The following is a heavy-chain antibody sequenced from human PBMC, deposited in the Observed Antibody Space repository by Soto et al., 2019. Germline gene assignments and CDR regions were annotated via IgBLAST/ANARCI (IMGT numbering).Heavy chain of an antibody. D-gene: IGHD2-2*01. Sequence: EVQLLESGGGLVQPGGSLRLSCAASGFTFSNYAMSWVRQAPGKGLEWVASITGSDVTTYYADSVKGRVTISRDNSRNTLYLQMNSLRAEDTAVYYCAKDTHNGERGYCTSTRCAAEYFQDWGQGALVAVSS. V-gene: IGHV3-23*01. CDR3: AKDTHNGERGYCTSTRCAAEYFQD. CDR1: GFTFSNYA. CDR2: ITGSDVTT. J-gene: IGHJ1*01.